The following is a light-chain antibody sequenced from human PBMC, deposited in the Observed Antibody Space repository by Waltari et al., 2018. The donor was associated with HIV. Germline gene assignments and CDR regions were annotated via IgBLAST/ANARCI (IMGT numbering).Light chain of an antibody. Sequence: QSALTQPRSVSGSPGQSVTISCTGTSRDVGGYNYVSWYQQHPGKAPKRMIYDVSKRPSGVPARFSASKSGNTASLTISGLQAEEEADYYCCSYGGSYTWVCGGGTKLTVL. J-gene: IGLJ3*02. CDR1: SRDVGGYNY. CDR3: CSYGGSYTWV. V-gene: IGLV2-11*01. CDR2: DVS.